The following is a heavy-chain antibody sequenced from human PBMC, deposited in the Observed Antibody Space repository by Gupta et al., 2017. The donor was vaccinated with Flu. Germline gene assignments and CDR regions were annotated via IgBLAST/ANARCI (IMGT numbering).Heavy chain of an antibody. Sequence: QVQLQGSGPGLVKPSQTLSLTCGVSGVSLTSGSYYWSWVRRPAGEGLEWIGLIYPSGTTYYNPSLKSRVSISIDASKSQFSLEVTSATAADTAVYYCARATSTAGYAFFYGMDVWGPGATVTVSS. CDR3: ARATSTAGYAFFYGMDV. V-gene: IGHV4-61*02. J-gene: IGHJ6*02. D-gene: IGHD5-18*01. CDR2: IYPSGTT. CDR1: GVSLTSGSYY.